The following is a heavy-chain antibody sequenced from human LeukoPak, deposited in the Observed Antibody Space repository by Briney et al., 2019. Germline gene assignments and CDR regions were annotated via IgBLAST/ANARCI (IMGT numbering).Heavy chain of an antibody. J-gene: IGHJ4*02. V-gene: IGHV3-11*04. CDR2: ISSSGSTI. D-gene: IGHD5-12*01. CDR3: GRVGDGYNDNY. CDR1: GFTFSDYY. Sequence: GGSLRLSCAASGFTFSDYYMSWIRQAPGKGLEWVSYISSSGSTIYYADSVKGRFTISRDNSKNTLYLQMNSLRAEDTAVYYCGRVGDGYNDNYWGQGTLVTVSS.